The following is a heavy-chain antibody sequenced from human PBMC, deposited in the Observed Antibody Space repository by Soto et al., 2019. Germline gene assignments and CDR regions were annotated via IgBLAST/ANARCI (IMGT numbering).Heavy chain of an antibody. CDR1: GGSISSYY. CDR2: IYYSGST. V-gene: IGHV4-59*08. D-gene: IGHD1-7*01. Sequence: QVQLQESGPGLVKPSETLSLTCTVSGGSISSYYWSWIRQPPGKGLEWIGYIYYSGSTNYNPSLKSRVTISVDTSKNQFSLKLSSVTAADTAVYYCAALHLTGTTLISVDRSDYWGQGTLVTVSS. J-gene: IGHJ4*02. CDR3: AALHLTGTTLISVDRSDY.